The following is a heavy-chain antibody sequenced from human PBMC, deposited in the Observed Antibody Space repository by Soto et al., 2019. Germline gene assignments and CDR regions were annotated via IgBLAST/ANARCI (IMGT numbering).Heavy chain of an antibody. CDR2: FDPEDGET. CDR3: AQGYCSGGGCYPYGMDV. D-gene: IGHD2-15*01. V-gene: IGHV1-24*01. J-gene: IGHJ6*02. CDR1: GYTLTELS. Sequence: ASVKVSCKVSGYTLTELSMHWVRQAPGKGLEWMGGFDPEDGETIYAQKFPGRVTMTADKSTNTAYMELSSLRSEDTAVYYCAQGYCSGGGCYPYGMDVWGQGTTVTVSS.